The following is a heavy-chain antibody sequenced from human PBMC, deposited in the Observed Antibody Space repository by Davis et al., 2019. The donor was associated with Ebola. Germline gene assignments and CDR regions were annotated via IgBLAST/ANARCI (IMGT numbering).Heavy chain of an antibody. Sequence: SVKVSCKASGGTFSSYAIGWVRQAPGQGLEWMGGIIPFFGTANYAQKFQGRVTITADESTNTAYMELSSLRSEDTAVYYCARSFSSTFVGWFDPWGQGTLVTVSS. CDR1: GGTFSSYA. CDR2: IIPFFGTA. D-gene: IGHD6-13*01. V-gene: IGHV1-69*13. J-gene: IGHJ5*02. CDR3: ARSFSSTFVGWFDP.